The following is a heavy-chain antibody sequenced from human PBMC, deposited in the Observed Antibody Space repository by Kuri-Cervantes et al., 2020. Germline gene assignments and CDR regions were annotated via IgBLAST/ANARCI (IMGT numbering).Heavy chain of an antibody. Sequence: GGSLRLSCAASGFTFSSYAMSWVRQAPGKRLEWVSAISGSGGSTYYADSVKGRFTISRDNSKNTLYLQMNSLRAEDTAVYYCAKDRRIMITFGGDDYWGQGTLVTVSS. V-gene: IGHV3-23*01. D-gene: IGHD3-16*01. CDR2: ISGSGGST. CDR3: AKDRRIMITFGGDDY. J-gene: IGHJ4*02. CDR1: GFTFSSYA.